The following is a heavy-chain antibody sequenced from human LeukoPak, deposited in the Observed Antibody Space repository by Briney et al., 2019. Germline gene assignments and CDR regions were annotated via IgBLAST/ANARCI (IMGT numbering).Heavy chain of an antibody. J-gene: IGHJ4*02. V-gene: IGHV3-30*04. CDR1: GFTFSSYA. CDR2: ISYDGSNK. CDR3: ARDPYDILTGFFDY. Sequence: PGRSLRLSCAASGFTFSSYAMHWVRQAPGKGLEWVAVISYDGSNKYYADSVKGRFTISRDNSKNTLYLQMNSLRAEDTAVYYCARDPYDILTGFFDYWGQGTLVTVSS. D-gene: IGHD3-9*01.